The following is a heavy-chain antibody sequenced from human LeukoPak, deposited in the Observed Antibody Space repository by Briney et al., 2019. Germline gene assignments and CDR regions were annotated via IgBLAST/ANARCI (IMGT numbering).Heavy chain of an antibody. V-gene: IGHV5-51*01. Sequence: GESLKISCKGSGYSFTSYWIGWVRQMPGKGLEWMGIIYPGDSDTRYSPSFQGQVTISADKSISTAYLQWSSLKASDTAMYYCARQHYDILTGYYRYFDYWGQGTLVTVSS. D-gene: IGHD3-9*01. CDR1: GYSFTSYW. J-gene: IGHJ4*02. CDR2: IYPGDSDT. CDR3: ARQHYDILTGYYRYFDY.